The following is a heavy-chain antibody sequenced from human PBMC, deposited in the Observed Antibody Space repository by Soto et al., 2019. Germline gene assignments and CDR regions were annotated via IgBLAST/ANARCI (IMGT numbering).Heavy chain of an antibody. D-gene: IGHD6-13*01. CDR2: ISPKNGNT. J-gene: IGHJ4*02. Sequence: LVKFSGKRSGYTCSGYSMSWVRQAPGQGLEWVGWISPKNGNTNTAQKFQGRVTMTTHTSTRTAYMELTSLKFDDTAIYFCARVDRSSWWTFDYWGQGTQATVSS. CDR3: ARVDRSSWWTFDY. CDR1: GYTCSGYS. V-gene: IGHV1-18*04.